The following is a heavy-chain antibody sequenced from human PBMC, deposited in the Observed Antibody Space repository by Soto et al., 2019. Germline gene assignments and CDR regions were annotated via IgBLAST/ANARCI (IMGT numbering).Heavy chain of an antibody. D-gene: IGHD6-6*01. CDR2: IDPSDSYT. CDR1: GYSFTSYW. J-gene: IGHJ6*02. CDR3: ASLSSRPGYYYGMEV. V-gene: IGHV5-10-1*01. Sequence: GESLKISCKGSGYSFTSYWISWVRQMPGKGLEWMGRIDPSDSYTNYSPSFQGHVTISADKSISTAYLQWSSLKASDTAMYYCASLSSRPGYYYGMEVWGQGTTVTVSS.